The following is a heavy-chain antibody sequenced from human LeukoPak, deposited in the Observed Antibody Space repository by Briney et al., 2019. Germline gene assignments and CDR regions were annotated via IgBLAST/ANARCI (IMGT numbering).Heavy chain of an antibody. CDR2: ISAYNGNT. CDR1: GYTFTSYG. Sequence: ASVKVSCKASGYTFTSYGISWVRQAPGQGLEWMRWISAYNGNTNYAQKLQGRITMTTDTSTSTAYMELRSLRSDDTAVYYCARFSGVLVPDDYWGQGTLVTVSS. J-gene: IGHJ4*02. V-gene: IGHV1-18*01. D-gene: IGHD2-8*02. CDR3: ARFSGVLVPDDY.